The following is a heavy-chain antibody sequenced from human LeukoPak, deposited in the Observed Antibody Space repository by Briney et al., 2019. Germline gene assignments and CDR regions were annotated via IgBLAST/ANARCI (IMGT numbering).Heavy chain of an antibody. Sequence: KPSETLSLTCTVSGGSISSYYWSWIRQPPGKGLEWIGYIYYSGGTNYNPSLKSRVTISVDTAKDQFSLKLSSVTAADTAVYYCARSSSSWYGHFDYWGQGTLVTVSS. V-gene: IGHV4-59*01. D-gene: IGHD6-13*01. J-gene: IGHJ4*02. CDR2: IYYSGGT. CDR1: GGSISSYY. CDR3: ARSSSSWYGHFDY.